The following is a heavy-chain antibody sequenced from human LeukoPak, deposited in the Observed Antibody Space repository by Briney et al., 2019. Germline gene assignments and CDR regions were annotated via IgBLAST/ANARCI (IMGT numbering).Heavy chain of an antibody. Sequence: ASVKVSCKASGYTFTRYDINWVRQATGQGLEWMGWMNPKSGNTGHAQKFQGRVTITRDTSIGTVYMELSSLRSEDTAVYFCARVDGSPGYWGLGTLVTVSS. CDR1: GYTFTRYD. V-gene: IGHV1-8*03. CDR3: ARVDGSPGY. D-gene: IGHD2-15*01. CDR2: MNPKSGNT. J-gene: IGHJ4*02.